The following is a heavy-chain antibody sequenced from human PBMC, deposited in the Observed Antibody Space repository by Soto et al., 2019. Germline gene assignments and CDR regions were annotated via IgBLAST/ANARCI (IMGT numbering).Heavy chain of an antibody. J-gene: IGHJ4*02. CDR1: GSSLTSNDVG. V-gene: IGHV2-5*02. CDR2: IYWDDDK. D-gene: IGHD6-6*01. CDR3: AHSRYSRSSFDY. Sequence: SGPTLVNPTQTLTLTCTFSGSSLTSNDVGVGWIRQPPGKALEWLALIYWDDDKRYSPSLKSRLTITKDTSKNQVVLRMTNMDPVDTATYYCAHSRYSRSSFDYWGQGTLVTVSS.